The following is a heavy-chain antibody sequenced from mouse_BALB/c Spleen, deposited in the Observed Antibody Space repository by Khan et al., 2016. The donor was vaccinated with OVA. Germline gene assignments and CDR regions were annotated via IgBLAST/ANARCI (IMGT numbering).Heavy chain of an antibody. D-gene: IGHD2-12*01. CDR1: GYTFTSYW. V-gene: IGHV1S22*01. CDR3: TRWSYWFAY. Sequence: LQQPGSELVRPGASVKLSCKASGYTFTSYWMHWVKQRPGQGLEWIGAIYPGSGSTNYDEKFKSKATLTVDTSSSTAYMQLSSLTSEDSAVYYSTRWSYWFAYRGQGTLVTVSA. J-gene: IGHJ3*01. CDR2: IYPGSGST.